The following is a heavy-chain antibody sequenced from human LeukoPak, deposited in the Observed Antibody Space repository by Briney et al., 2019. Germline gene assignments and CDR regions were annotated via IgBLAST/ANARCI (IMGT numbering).Heavy chain of an antibody. J-gene: IGHJ5*02. D-gene: IGHD6-19*01. CDR2: IYYSGST. CDR1: GGSISSSSYY. V-gene: IGHV4-39*01. Sequence: SETLSLTCTVSGGSISSSSYYWGWIRQPPGKGLEWIGSIYYSGSTYYNPSPKSRVTISVDTSKNQFSLKLSSVTAADTAGYYCARRARAAVAGSNNWFDPWGQGTLVTVSS. CDR3: ARRARAAVAGSNNWFDP.